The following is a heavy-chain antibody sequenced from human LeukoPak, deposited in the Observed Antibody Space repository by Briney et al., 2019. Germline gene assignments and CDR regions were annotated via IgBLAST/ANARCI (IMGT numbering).Heavy chain of an antibody. J-gene: IGHJ4*02. CDR2: IWYDGSNK. CDR3: AKDIRGYSYGPFGY. V-gene: IGHV3-33*06. CDR1: GFTFSSYG. D-gene: IGHD5-18*01. Sequence: GGSLRLSCAASGFTFSSYGMHWVRQAPGKGLEWVAVIWYDGSNKYYADSVKGRFTISRDNSKNTLYLQMNSLRAEDTAVYYCAKDIRGYSYGPFGYWGQGTLVTVSS.